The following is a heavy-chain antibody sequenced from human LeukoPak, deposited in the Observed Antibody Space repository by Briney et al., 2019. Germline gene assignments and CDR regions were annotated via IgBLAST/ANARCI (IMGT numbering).Heavy chain of an antibody. D-gene: IGHD6-13*01. CDR2: IYYSGST. V-gene: IGHV4-59*01. CDR3: ARSSWYDGMDY. J-gene: IGHJ4*02. Sequence: SETLSLTCTVSGGSISSYYWSWIRQPPGKGLEWIGYIYYSGSTNYNPSLKSRVTISVDTSKNQFSLKLSSVTAADTAVYYCARSSWYDGMDYWGQGTLVTASS. CDR1: GGSISSYY.